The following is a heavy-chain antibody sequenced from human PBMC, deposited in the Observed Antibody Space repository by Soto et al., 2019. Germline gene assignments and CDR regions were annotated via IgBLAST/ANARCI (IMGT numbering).Heavy chain of an antibody. CDR2: IKQDGSEK. Sequence: EVQLVESGGGLVQPGGSLRLSCAASGFTFSSYWMSWVRQAPGKGLEWVANIKQDGSEKYYVDSVKGRFTIYRDNAKNAMYLQMNSLRAVDTAVYYCARVSVFWSGYFFYYYMDVWGKGTTVTVSS. CDR3: ARVSVFWSGYFFYYYMDV. D-gene: IGHD3-3*01. CDR1: GFTFSSYW. J-gene: IGHJ6*03. V-gene: IGHV3-7*01.